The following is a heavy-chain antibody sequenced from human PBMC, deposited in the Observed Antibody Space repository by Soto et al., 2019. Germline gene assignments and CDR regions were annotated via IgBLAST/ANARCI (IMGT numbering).Heavy chain of an antibody. CDR1: GGTFSSYA. J-gene: IGHJ4*02. CDR3: AGGGDGYGGGDFDH. Sequence: QVQLVQSGAEVKKPGSSVKVSCKASGGTFSSYAISWVRQAPGQGLEWMGGIIPIFGTANYAQKFQGRVTITADESTSTAYREVSSLRFDDTAVASCAGGGDGYGGGDFDHWGQGTLVTVSS. CDR2: IIPIFGTA. D-gene: IGHD5-18*01. V-gene: IGHV1-69*12.